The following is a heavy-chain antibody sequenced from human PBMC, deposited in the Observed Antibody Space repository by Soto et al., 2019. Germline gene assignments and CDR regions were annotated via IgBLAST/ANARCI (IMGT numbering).Heavy chain of an antibody. CDR3: APRDTCGYYPTTFDF. CDR2: IYGNDDK. CDR1: GFSLSGTSVG. D-gene: IGHD3-22*01. Sequence: QITLKESGPALVNPTQTLTLTCSFSGFSLSGTSVGVGWIRQPPGKALEWLTLIYGNDDKRYSPSLKSRLTITKDTSKNQVVLTMTNMDPVDTATYYCAPRDTCGYYPTTFDFWGQGTLGTVSS. V-gene: IGHV2-5*01. J-gene: IGHJ4*02.